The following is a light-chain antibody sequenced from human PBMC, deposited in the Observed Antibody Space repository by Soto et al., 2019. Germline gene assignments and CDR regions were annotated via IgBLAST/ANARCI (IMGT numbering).Light chain of an antibody. J-gene: IGLJ2*01. CDR2: DVS. V-gene: IGLV2-14*01. CDR3: SSYTSSSTPVV. Sequence: QSALTQPASVSGSPGQSINISCTGTSSDGGGYNYVSWYQQHPGKAPKLMIYDVSNRPSGVSNRFSGSKSGNTASLTISGLQAEDEADYYCSSYTSSSTPVVFGGGTKVTVL. CDR1: SSDGGGYNY.